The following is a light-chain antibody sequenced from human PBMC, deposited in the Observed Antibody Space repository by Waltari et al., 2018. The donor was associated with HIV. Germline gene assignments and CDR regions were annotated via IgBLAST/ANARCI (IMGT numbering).Light chain of an antibody. V-gene: IGKV3-15*01. CDR1: ENVIIN. CDR3: QQYGKWPHN. J-gene: IGKJ4*01. CDR2: GAS. Sequence: IVMTQSPATLSVSPGERATLSCRASENVIINLAWYQQKPGQPPRLLLFGASTRATDIPARFSGSGSGTEFTLTINSLQPVDSAIYYCQQYGKWPHNFGGGTKVEVK.